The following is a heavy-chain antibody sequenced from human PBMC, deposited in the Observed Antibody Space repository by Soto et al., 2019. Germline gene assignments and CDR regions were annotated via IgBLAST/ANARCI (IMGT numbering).Heavy chain of an antibody. CDR3: ASGIIQDVED. J-gene: IGHJ4*02. CDR2: ISYDGNSE. Sequence: QVQLVESGGGVVQPGTSLRVSCGASGFTFSAYVMHWVRQAPGKGLEWVAAISYDGNSEYYAASVQVRFTVSRDNSKITGFLQMNTVRGEDTAVYYCASGIIQDVEDWAQGRLVTISS. V-gene: IGHV3-30-3*01. D-gene: IGHD3-3*01. CDR1: GFTFSAYV.